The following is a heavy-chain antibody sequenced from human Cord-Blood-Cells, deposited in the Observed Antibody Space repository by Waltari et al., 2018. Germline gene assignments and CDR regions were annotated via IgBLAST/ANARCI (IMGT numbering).Heavy chain of an antibody. CDR1: GFTFSRYC. J-gene: IGHJ4*02. CDR2: IKQDGSEK. D-gene: IGHD3-16*01. CDR3: ARDYGDY. V-gene: IGHV3-7*01. Sequence: EVQLVESGGGLVQPGGSLRRSCAASGFTFSRYCMSWVRQAPGKGLEWVANIKQDGSEKYYVDSVKGRFTISRDNDKNSLYLQMNSLRAEDTAVYYCARDYGDYWGQGTLVTVSS.